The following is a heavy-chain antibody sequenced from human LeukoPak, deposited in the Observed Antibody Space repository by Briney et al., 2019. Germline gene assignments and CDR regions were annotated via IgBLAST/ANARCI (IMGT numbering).Heavy chain of an antibody. CDR3: ARFSRFTGYNWFDP. V-gene: IGHV4-59*12. J-gene: IGHJ5*02. D-gene: IGHD3-3*01. CDR1: GGSISGYS. CDR2: IYDSGDT. Sequence: PSETLSLTCTVSGGSISGYSWSWIRQPPGKGLEWIGYIYDSGDTNYNPSLKSRVTISVDTSKNQFSLKLSSVTAADTAVYYCARFSRFTGYNWFDPWGQGTLVTVSS.